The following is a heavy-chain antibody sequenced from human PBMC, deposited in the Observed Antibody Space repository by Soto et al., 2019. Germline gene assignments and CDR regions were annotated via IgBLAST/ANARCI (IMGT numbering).Heavy chain of an antibody. V-gene: IGHV3-23*01. CDR2: ISCIGGST. Sequence: PGGSLRLSCAASGFTFSSYAMSWVRQAPGKGLEWVSAISCIGGSTYYADSVKGRFTISRDNSKNTLYLQMNSLRAEDTAVYYCAKSYVVVAANDYWGQGTLVTVSS. CDR1: GFTFSSYA. D-gene: IGHD2-15*01. J-gene: IGHJ4*02. CDR3: AKSYVVVAANDY.